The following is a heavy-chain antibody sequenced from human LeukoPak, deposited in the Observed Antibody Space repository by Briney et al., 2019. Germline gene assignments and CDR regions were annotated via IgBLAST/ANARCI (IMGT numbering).Heavy chain of an antibody. CDR3: AKAGAHSSGRAHFDY. V-gene: IGHV3-23*01. CDR2: ISGSGGST. CDR1: GFTFSSYA. J-gene: IGHJ4*02. D-gene: IGHD6-19*01. Sequence: GGSLRLSCAASGFTFSSYAMSWVRQAPGEGLEWVSAISGSGGSTYYADSVKGRFTISRDNSKNTLYLQMNSLRAEDTAVYYCAKAGAHSSGRAHFDYWGQGTLVTVSS.